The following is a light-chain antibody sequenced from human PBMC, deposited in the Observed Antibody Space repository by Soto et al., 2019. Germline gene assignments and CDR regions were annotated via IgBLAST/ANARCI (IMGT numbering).Light chain of an antibody. CDR1: QSVSSSY. CDR3: QQYGSSPPSWT. Sequence: ENVLTQSSGTLSLSPGERATLSCRASQSVSSSYLAWYQQKPGQPPSLLIFDASNRATGIPDRFSGSGSGTDFTLTISSLEPEDFAVYYCQQYGSSPPSWTFGQGTKVEIK. J-gene: IGKJ1*01. V-gene: IGKV3-20*01. CDR2: DAS.